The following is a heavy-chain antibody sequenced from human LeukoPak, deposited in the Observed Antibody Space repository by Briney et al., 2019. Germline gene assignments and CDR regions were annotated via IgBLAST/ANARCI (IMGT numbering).Heavy chain of an antibody. Sequence: GRSLKLSCAASGFTFNNYGMHWVRQAPGKGLEWVAVIATDGRDKKYADSVKGRFTISRDNSKNTLYLEMNSLRPEDTAVYHCAKDSKVAAAGYFFDYWGQGTLVTVSS. CDR3: AKDSKVAAAGYFFDY. CDR2: IATDGRDK. CDR1: GFTFNNYG. J-gene: IGHJ4*02. D-gene: IGHD6-13*01. V-gene: IGHV3-30*18.